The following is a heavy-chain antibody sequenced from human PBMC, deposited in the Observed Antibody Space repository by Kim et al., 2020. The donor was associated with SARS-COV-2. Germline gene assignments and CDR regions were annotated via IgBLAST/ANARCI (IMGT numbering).Heavy chain of an antibody. Sequence: YADSVKGRFTISRDNSKNTLYLQMNSLRAEDTAVYYCAREPFRGDYGVGYWGQGTLVTVSS. V-gene: IGHV3-66*01. D-gene: IGHD4-17*01. J-gene: IGHJ4*02. CDR3: AREPFRGDYGVGY.